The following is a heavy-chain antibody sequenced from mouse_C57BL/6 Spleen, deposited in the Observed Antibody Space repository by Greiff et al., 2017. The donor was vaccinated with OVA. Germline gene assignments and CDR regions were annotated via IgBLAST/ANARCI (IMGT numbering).Heavy chain of an antibody. CDR2: INPNNGGT. D-gene: IGHD2-3*01. V-gene: IGHV1-26*01. J-gene: IGHJ4*01. CDR1: GYTFTDYY. CDR3: ARADGPYYYAMDY. Sequence: VQLQQSGPELVKPGASVKISCKASGYTFTDYYMNWVKQSHGKSLEWIGDINPNNGGTSYNQKFKGKATLTVDKSSSTAYMELRSLTSEDSAVYYCARADGPYYYAMDYWGQGTSVTVSS.